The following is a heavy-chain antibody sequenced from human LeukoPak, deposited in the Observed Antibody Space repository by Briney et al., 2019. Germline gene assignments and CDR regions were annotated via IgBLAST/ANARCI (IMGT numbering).Heavy chain of an antibody. CDR3: ARNGLGHDAFDI. D-gene: IGHD2-8*01. V-gene: IGHV5-51*01. CDR2: IYPGDSDT. J-gene: IGHJ3*02. Sequence: GESLKISCKASGYSFTNYWIGWVRQMPGKGQEWMGIIYPGDSDTRYSPSFQGQVTISADKSITTTYLQWSSLKASDTAMYYCARNGLGHDAFDIWGQGTMVTVSS. CDR1: GYSFTNYW.